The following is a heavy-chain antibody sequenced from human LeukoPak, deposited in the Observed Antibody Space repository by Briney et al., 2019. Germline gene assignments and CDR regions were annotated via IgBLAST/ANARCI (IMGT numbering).Heavy chain of an antibody. V-gene: IGHV3-21*01. Sequence: GSLRLSCAASGFTLSDYSMNWVRQAPGKGLEWVSSISTSSSYIYYADSVKGRFTISRDNAQNSLYLQMDSLRAEDTAVYYCARVAGWYYAFDIWGQGTMVTVSS. CDR1: GFTLSDYS. D-gene: IGHD6-19*01. CDR2: ISTSSSYI. J-gene: IGHJ3*02. CDR3: ARVAGWYYAFDI.